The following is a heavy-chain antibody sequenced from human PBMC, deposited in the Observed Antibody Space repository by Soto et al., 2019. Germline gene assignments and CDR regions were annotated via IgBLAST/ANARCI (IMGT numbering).Heavy chain of an antibody. CDR3: AIVGIFADYYYGMDV. CDR2: IYYSGST. J-gene: IGHJ6*02. CDR1: GGSICSGGYY. Sequence: SETLSLTCTVSGGSICSGGYYWSWIRQHPGKGLEWIGYIYYSGSTYYNPSLKSRVTISVDTSKNQFSLKLSSVTAADTAVYYCAIVGIFADYYYGMDVWGQGTTVTVSS. V-gene: IGHV4-31*03. D-gene: IGHD3-3*01.